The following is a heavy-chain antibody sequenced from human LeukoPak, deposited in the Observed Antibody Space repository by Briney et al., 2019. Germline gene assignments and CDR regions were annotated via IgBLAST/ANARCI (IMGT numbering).Heavy chain of an antibody. Sequence: GGSLRLSCAVSGFTFGIYWMSWVRQAPGKVLEWVANIKEDGSEKYYVESVKGRFTISRDNAKKSLYLQLNSLRAEDTAVYYCARGFDGVQAFDIWGQGTMVTVSS. V-gene: IGHV3-7*01. CDR3: ARGFDGVQAFDI. CDR2: IKEDGSEK. CDR1: GFTFGIYW. D-gene: IGHD3-16*01. J-gene: IGHJ3*02.